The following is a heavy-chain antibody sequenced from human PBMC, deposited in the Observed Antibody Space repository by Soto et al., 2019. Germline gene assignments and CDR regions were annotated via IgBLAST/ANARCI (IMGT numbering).Heavy chain of an antibody. Sequence: SVKVSLKASSGTFRSYAISWVRQAPGQGLEWMGGIIPIFGTANYAQKFQGRVTITADESTSTAYMELSSLRSEDTAVYYCASDAIAAAFSYWGQGTLVTVSS. D-gene: IGHD6-6*01. J-gene: IGHJ4*02. V-gene: IGHV1-69*13. CDR2: IIPIFGTA. CDR1: SGTFRSYA. CDR3: ASDAIAAAFSY.